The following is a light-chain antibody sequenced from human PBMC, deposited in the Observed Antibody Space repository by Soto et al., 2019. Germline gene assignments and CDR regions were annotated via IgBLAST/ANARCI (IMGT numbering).Light chain of an antibody. CDR2: AAS. J-gene: IGKJ1*01. V-gene: IGKV1-17*01. CDR3: QQSSGSRDWA. Sequence: DIQMTQSPSSLSASVGDRVTITCRASQDITNDLGWYQQKPGKAPKRLIYAASSLQSGVPSRFSGSGSGTEFTLTIRGLQPEDFATYYCQQSSGSRDWAFGQGTKVDIK. CDR1: QDITND.